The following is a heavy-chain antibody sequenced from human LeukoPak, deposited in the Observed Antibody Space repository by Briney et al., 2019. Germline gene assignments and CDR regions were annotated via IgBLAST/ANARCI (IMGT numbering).Heavy chain of an antibody. Sequence: ASVTVSCKASGYTFSGYYMHWVRQAPGQGLEWMGWINPNSGGTKYAQKFQGRVTMTTDTSTSTAYMELRSLKSDDTAVCYCARASYCSGGSCYSDYWGQGTLVTVSS. D-gene: IGHD2-15*01. CDR2: INPNSGGT. V-gene: IGHV1-2*02. CDR1: GYTFSGYY. CDR3: ARASYCSGGSCYSDY. J-gene: IGHJ4*02.